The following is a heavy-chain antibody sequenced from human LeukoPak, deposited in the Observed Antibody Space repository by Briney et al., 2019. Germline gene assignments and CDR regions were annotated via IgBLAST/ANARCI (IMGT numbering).Heavy chain of an antibody. Sequence: GASVKVSCKASGYTFTIYDINWVRQATGQGLEWMGWMNPNSGNTGYAQRFQGRVTFTRNTSISTAYMELSSLRSEDTAVYYCARDPTPYYYDSSGPGWFDPWGQGTLVTVSS. V-gene: IGHV1-8*03. CDR1: GYTFTIYD. CDR3: ARDPTPYYYDSSGPGWFDP. D-gene: IGHD3-22*01. J-gene: IGHJ5*02. CDR2: MNPNSGNT.